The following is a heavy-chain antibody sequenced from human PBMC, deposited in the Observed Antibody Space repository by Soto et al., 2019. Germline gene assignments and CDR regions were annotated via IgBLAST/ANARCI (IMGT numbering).Heavy chain of an antibody. CDR1: GFTFSSYA. V-gene: IGHV3-23*01. J-gene: IGHJ6*02. CDR2: ISGSGGST. D-gene: IGHD3-3*01. CDR3: AKDHGYYDFWSGYFSSYGMDV. Sequence: VQLLESGGGLVQPGGSLRLSCAASGFTFSSYAMSWVRQAPGKGLEWVSAISGSGGSTYYADSVKGRFTISRDNSKNTLYLQMNSLRAEDTAVYYCAKDHGYYDFWSGYFSSYGMDVWGQGTTVTVSS.